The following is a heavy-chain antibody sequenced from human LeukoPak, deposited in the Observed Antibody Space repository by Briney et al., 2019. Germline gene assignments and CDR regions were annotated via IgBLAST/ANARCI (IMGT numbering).Heavy chain of an antibody. CDR2: MNPNSGNT. V-gene: IGHV1-8*01. J-gene: IGHJ4*02. CDR3: ARGPSMVATVYYFDY. Sequence: ASVKVSCKASGYPFIGNYIHWVRQAPGQGLEWMGWMNPNSGNTGYAQKFQGRVTMTRNTSISTAYMELSSLRSEDTAVYYCARGPSMVATVYYFDYWGQGTLVTVSS. D-gene: IGHD5-12*01. CDR1: GYPFIGNY.